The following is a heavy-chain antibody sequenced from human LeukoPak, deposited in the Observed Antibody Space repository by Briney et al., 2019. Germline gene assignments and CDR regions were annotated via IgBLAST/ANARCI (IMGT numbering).Heavy chain of an antibody. V-gene: IGHV5-51*01. J-gene: IGHJ3*02. Sequence: GESLKISGKGSGYSFTSSWIGWGRQMPGKGLGGMGIIYPGDSDTRYSPSFQGEVTISADKSISTAYLQWSSLKASDTAMYYCARQVFAFDIWGQGTMVSVSS. CDR3: ARQVFAFDI. CDR1: GYSFTSSW. CDR2: IYPGDSDT.